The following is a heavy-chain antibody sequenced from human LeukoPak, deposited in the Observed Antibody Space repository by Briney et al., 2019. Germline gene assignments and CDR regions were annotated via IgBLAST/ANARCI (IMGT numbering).Heavy chain of an antibody. Sequence: GGSLRLSCAASGFTFSSYGMHWVRQAPGKGLEWVAFIRYDGSNKYYADPVKGRFTISRDNSKNTLYLQMNSLRAEDTAVYYCAKADAYYYGSGSYLLDYWGQGTLVTVSS. CDR2: IRYDGSNK. CDR1: GFTFSSYG. D-gene: IGHD3-10*01. V-gene: IGHV3-30*02. J-gene: IGHJ4*02. CDR3: AKADAYYYGSGSYLLDY.